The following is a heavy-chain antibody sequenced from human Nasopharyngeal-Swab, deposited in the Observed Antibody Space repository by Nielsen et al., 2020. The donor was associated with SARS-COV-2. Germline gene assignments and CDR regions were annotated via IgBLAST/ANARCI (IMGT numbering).Heavy chain of an antibody. J-gene: IGHJ4*02. CDR3: ARPYSGSYYSSFDY. CDR2: ISYDGSNK. CDR1: GFTFSSYA. D-gene: IGHD1-26*01. V-gene: IGHV3-30-3*01. Sequence: GESLKISCAASGFTFSSYAMHWVRQAPGKGLEWVAVISYDGSNKYYADSVKGRFTISRDNSKNTRYLQMNSLRAEDTAVYYCARPYSGSYYSSFDYWGQGTLVTVSS.